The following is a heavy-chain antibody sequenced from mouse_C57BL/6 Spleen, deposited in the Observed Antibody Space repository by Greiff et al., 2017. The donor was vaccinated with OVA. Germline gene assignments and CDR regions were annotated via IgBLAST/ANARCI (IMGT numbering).Heavy chain of an antibody. CDR3: ARKAYYSEYVGYAMDY. Sequence: QVQLQQSGAELVKPGASVKISCKASGYAFSSYWMNWVKQRPGKGLEWIGQIYPGDGDTNYNGKFKGKATLTADKSSSTAYMQLSSLTTEDSAVYFCARKAYYSEYVGYAMDYWGQGTSVTVSS. V-gene: IGHV1-80*01. CDR2: IYPGDGDT. J-gene: IGHJ4*01. D-gene: IGHD2-12*01. CDR1: GYAFSSYW.